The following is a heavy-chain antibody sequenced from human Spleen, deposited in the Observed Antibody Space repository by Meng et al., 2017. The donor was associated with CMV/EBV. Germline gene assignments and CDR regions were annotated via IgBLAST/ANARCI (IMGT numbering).Heavy chain of an antibody. Sequence: SETLSLTCTVSGGSISSYYWSWIRQPPGKGLEWIGYIYYSGSTNYNPSLKSRVTISVDTSKNQFSLKLSSMTAADTAVYYCARMEDGYSSSARLGMDVWGQGTTVTVSS. D-gene: IGHD6-13*01. V-gene: IGHV4-59*01. J-gene: IGHJ6*02. CDR2: IYYSGST. CDR3: ARMEDGYSSSARLGMDV. CDR1: GGSISSYY.